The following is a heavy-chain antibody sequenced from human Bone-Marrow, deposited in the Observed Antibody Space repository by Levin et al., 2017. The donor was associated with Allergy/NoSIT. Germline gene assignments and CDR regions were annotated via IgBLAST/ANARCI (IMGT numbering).Heavy chain of an antibody. CDR2: ISWNGDDI. J-gene: IGHJ4*02. Sequence: GGSLRLSCGAAGFIFGDYAMHWVRQVPGKGLEWVSGISWNGDDIDYADSVKGRFTVSRDNAENSLFLQMNSLRPEDTAVYFCAKDVMVAKFSGFDSWGQGILVTVSS. CDR1: GFIFGDYA. D-gene: IGHD4/OR15-4a*01. V-gene: IGHV3-9*01. CDR3: AKDVMVAKFSGFDS.